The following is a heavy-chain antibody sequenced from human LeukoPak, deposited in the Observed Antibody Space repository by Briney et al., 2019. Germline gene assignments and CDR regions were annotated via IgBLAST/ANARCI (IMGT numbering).Heavy chain of an antibody. D-gene: IGHD1-26*01. CDR3: ARDAEYSGSYYRGYNWFDP. CDR2: ISSSSSTI. Sequence: GGSLRLSCAASGFTFSSYSMNWVRQAPGKGLEWVSYISSSSSTIYYADSVKGRFTISRDNAKNSLYLQMNSLRAEDTAVYYCARDAEYSGSYYRGYNWFDPWGQGTLVTVSS. V-gene: IGHV3-48*01. J-gene: IGHJ5*02. CDR1: GFTFSSYS.